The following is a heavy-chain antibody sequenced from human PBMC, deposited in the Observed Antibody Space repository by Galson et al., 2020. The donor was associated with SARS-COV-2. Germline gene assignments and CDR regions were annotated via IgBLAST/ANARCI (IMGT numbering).Heavy chain of an antibody. CDR2: IYHSGST. Sequence: SETLSLTCAVSGYSISSGYYWGWIRQPPGKGLEWIGSIYHSGSTYYNPSLKSRVTISVDTSKNQFSLKLSYVTAADTAVYYCARQGPGTIFGVVIIPYYFDYWGQGTLVTVSS. D-gene: IGHD3-3*01. CDR1: GYSISSGYY. J-gene: IGHJ4*02. V-gene: IGHV4-38-2*01. CDR3: ARQGPGTIFGVVIIPYYFDY.